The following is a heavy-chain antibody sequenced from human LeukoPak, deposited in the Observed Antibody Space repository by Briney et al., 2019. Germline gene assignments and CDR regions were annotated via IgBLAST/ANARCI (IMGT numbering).Heavy chain of an antibody. Sequence: GGSLRLSCAASGFTFSSYSLNWVRQAPGKGLEWVSSISSSSSYIYYADSVKGRFTTSRDNAKNSLYLQMNSLRAEDTAVYYWSKHYDRNRYGPGYRGQGTL. CDR1: GFTFSSYS. CDR3: SKHYDRNRYGPGY. J-gene: IGHJ4*01. V-gene: IGHV3-21*01. CDR2: ISSSSSYI. D-gene: IGHD3-22*01.